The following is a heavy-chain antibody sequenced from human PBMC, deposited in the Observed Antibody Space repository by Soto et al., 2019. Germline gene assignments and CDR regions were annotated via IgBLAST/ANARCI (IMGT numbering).Heavy chain of an antibody. CDR2: ISGSGGST. Sequence: EVQLLESGGGLVQPGGSLRLSCAASGFTFSSYAMCWVRQAPGKGLEWVSAISGSGGSTYYADSVKGRFTISRDNSKNTQYLQMKSLRAEDKAVYYCAKDALGFGELPYSDYWGQGTLVTVSS. CDR1: GFTFSSYA. J-gene: IGHJ4*02. V-gene: IGHV3-23*01. D-gene: IGHD3-10*01. CDR3: AKDALGFGELPYSDY.